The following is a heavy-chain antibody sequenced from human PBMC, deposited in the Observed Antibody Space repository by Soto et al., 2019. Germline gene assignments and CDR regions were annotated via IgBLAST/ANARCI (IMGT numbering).Heavy chain of an antibody. CDR3: AREKEDIRGVYYYYYGMDV. V-gene: IGHV3-48*02. CDR1: GFTFSSYS. D-gene: IGHD3-10*01. J-gene: IGHJ6*02. CDR2: ISSSSSTI. Sequence: GGSLRLSCAASGFTFSSYSMNWVRQAPGKGLEWVSYISSSSSTIYYADSVKGRFTISRDNAKNSLYLQMNSLRDEDTAVYYCAREKEDIRGVYYYYYGMDVWGQGTTVTVSS.